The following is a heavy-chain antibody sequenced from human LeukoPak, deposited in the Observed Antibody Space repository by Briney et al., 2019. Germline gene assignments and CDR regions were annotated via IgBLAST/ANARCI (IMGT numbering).Heavy chain of an antibody. CDR1: GGSISSYY. V-gene: IGHV4-59*01. J-gene: IGHJ5*02. Sequence: SETLSLTCTVSGGSISSYYWSWIRQPPGKGLEWIGYISYSGSTNFNPSLKSLVTISVDTSKNQFSLKLSSVTAADTAVYYCAREGTAGTNLNWFDPWGQGTLVTVSS. D-gene: IGHD1-1*01. CDR3: AREGTAGTNLNWFDP. CDR2: ISYSGST.